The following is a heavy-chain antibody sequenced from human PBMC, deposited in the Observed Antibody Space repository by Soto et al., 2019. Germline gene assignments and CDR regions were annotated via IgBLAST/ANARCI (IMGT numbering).Heavy chain of an antibody. D-gene: IGHD2-15*01. V-gene: IGHV4-4*02. CDR1: SGSISSSNW. CDR2: IYHSGST. CDR3: ARGSPVVGYGAFDI. Sequence: LETLCLTCAVSSGSISSSNWCRWVRQPPGKGLEWIGEIYHSGSTNYNPSLKSRVTISVDKSKNQFSLKLSSVTAADTAVYYCARGSPVVGYGAFDIWGQGTMVTVSS. J-gene: IGHJ3*02.